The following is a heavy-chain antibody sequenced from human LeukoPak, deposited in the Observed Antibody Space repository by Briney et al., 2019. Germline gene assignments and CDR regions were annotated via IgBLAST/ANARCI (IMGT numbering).Heavy chain of an antibody. Sequence: GASVKVSCKASGYTFTSYGISWVRQAPGQGLEWMGGIIPVFGTANYAQKFQGRVTITADKSTSTAYMELSSLRSEDTAVYYCARDHGYYDILTGYYKDWGQGTLVTVSS. CDR3: ARDHGYYDILTGYYKD. CDR1: GYTFTSYG. J-gene: IGHJ4*02. V-gene: IGHV1-69*06. CDR2: IIPVFGTA. D-gene: IGHD3-9*01.